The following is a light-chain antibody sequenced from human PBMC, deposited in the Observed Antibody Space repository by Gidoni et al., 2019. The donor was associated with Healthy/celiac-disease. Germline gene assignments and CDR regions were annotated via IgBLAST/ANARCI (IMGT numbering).Light chain of an antibody. J-gene: IGKJ4*01. V-gene: IGKV3-11*01. CDR2: DAS. Sequence: EIVLTQSPATLSLSPGQRATLSCRASQSVSGYFAWYQQKPGQAPRLLIYDASNRATGIPARFSGSGSGTDFTLTISSLEPEDFAVYYCQQRSNWPLTFXGXTKVEIK. CDR1: QSVSGY. CDR3: QQRSNWPLT.